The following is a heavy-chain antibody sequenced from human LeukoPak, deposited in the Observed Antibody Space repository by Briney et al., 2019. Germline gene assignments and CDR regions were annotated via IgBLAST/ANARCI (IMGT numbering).Heavy chain of an antibody. D-gene: IGHD4-23*01. CDR2: IYYSGST. CDR3: ARAAIGSNSEFDY. J-gene: IGHJ4*02. CDR1: GGSINNYY. Sequence: SETLSLTCTVSGGSINNYYWSWIRQPPGKGLEWIGYIYYSGSTDYNPSLKSRVTISIDASKNQFSLRLRSVTAAGTAVYYCARAAIGSNSEFDYWGQGTLVTVSS. V-gene: IGHV4-59*01.